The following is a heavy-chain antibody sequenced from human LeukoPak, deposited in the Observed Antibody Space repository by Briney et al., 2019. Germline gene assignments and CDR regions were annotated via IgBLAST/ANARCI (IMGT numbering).Heavy chain of an antibody. CDR1: GFTFSSYS. V-gene: IGHV3-23*01. CDR2: ISGSGGRT. CDR3: AKPPPRFLEWLFYFDY. J-gene: IGHJ4*02. D-gene: IGHD3-3*01. Sequence: PGGSLRLSCAASGFTFSSYSMSWVRQAPGKGLEWVSAISGSGGRTYYADSVKGGFTISRDNSKNTLYLQMTSLRAEDTVVYYCAKPPPRFLEWLFYFDYWGQGTLVTVSS.